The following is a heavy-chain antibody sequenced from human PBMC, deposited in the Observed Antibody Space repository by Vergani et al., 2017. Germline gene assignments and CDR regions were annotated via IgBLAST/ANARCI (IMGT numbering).Heavy chain of an antibody. V-gene: IGHV1-18*01. CDR1: GYTFTSYG. CDR2: ISAYNGNT. Sequence: QVPLVQSGAEVKTPGASVKVSCKASGYTFTSYGISGVRQAPGQGLEWMGWISAYNGNTNSAQKLQGRVTMTTDTSTSTAYMELRSLRSDDTAVYYCARANSYSGSYGVGDYWGQGTLVTVSS. CDR3: ARANSYSGSYGVGDY. D-gene: IGHD1-26*01. J-gene: IGHJ4*02.